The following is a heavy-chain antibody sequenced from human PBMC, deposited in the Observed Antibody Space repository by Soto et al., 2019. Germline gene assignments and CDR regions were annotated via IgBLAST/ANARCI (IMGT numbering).Heavy chain of an antibody. J-gene: IGHJ4*02. Sequence: GGSLRLSCAASGFTSSYFHWVRQPPGKGLVWVSRINSDGSSTSYADSVKGRFTISRDNSKNTLYLQMNSLRAEDTAVYYCAHMTGFDYWGQGTLVTVSS. V-gene: IGHV3-74*01. CDR3: AHMTGFDY. D-gene: IGHD3-9*01. CDR2: INSDGSST. CDR1: GFTSSYF.